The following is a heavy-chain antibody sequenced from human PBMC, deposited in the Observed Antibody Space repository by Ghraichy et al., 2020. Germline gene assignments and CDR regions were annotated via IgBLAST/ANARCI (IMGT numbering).Heavy chain of an antibody. CDR3: AHTRNWHAAFDS. CDR1: GFSLYTSGVG. D-gene: IGHD1-1*01. V-gene: IGHV2-5*01. CDR2: IYWNDDK. J-gene: IGHJ4*02. Sequence: SGPTLVKPTQTLTLTCTFAGFSLYTSGVGVGWIRQPPGKALEWLALIYWNDDKRYSPSLKSRLTITTDTYKKEVVLTVTNMDPVDTATYYCAHTRNWHAAFDSWGQGTLLTVSS.